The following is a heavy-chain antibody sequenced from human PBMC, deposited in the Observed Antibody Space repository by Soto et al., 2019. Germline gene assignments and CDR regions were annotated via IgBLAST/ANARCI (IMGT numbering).Heavy chain of an antibody. V-gene: IGHV3-30-3*01. Sequence: GGSLRLSCAASGFTFSSYAMHWVRQAPGKGLEWVAVISYDGSNKYYADTVKGRFTIYRDNSKNTLYLQMNSLRAEDTAVYYCAREWNVLVPAATETNYYYYGMDVWGQGTTVTVSS. J-gene: IGHJ6*02. CDR1: GFTFSSYA. CDR3: AREWNVLVPAATETNYYYYGMDV. D-gene: IGHD2-2*01. CDR2: ISYDGSNK.